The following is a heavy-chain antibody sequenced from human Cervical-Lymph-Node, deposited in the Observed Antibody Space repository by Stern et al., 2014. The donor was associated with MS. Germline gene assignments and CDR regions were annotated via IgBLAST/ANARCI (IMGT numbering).Heavy chain of an antibody. V-gene: IGHV3-21*01. CDR1: GFTFSSYS. J-gene: IGHJ4*02. CDR3: ARGRGGNYRYYFDY. Sequence: VQLVQSGGGLVKPGGSLRLSCAASGFTFSSYSMNWVRQAPGKGLEWVASISSGCSYIYYADSLKGRFTSSRDNAKNSLYLQMNSLRAEDTAVYYCARGRGGNYRYYFDYWGQGTLVTVSS. CDR2: ISSGCSYI. D-gene: IGHD4-23*01.